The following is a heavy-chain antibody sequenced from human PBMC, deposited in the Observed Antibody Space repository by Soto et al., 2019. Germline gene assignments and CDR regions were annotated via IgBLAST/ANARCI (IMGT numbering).Heavy chain of an antibody. CDR2: INHSGST. J-gene: IGHJ3*02. Sequence: SETLSLTCTVSGDSVATSSYYWSWIRQPPGKGLEWIGEINHSGSTNYNPSLKSRVTISVDTSKNQFSLKLSSVTAADTAVYYCARGPYYYDSRAAFDIWGHGTMVTVSS. CDR3: ARGPYYYDSRAAFDI. D-gene: IGHD3-22*01. CDR1: GDSVATSSYY. V-gene: IGHV4-34*01.